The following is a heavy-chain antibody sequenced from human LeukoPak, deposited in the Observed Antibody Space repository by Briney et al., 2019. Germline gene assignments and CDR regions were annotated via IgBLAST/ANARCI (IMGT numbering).Heavy chain of an antibody. CDR3: ASEGDYVDY. CDR2: FYYSGRT. Sequence: SETLSLTCAVYGGSFSGYYWSWIRQPPGKGLEWIGNFYYSGRTYYNPSLKSRVTISVDTSKNRFSLKLSSVTAADTAVYYCASEGDYVDYWGQGTLVTVSS. J-gene: IGHJ4*02. CDR1: GGSFSGYY. V-gene: IGHV4-30-4*01.